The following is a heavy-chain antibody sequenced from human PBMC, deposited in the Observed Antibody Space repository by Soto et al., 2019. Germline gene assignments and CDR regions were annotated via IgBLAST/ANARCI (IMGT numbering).Heavy chain of an antibody. CDR2: ISGSGGST. CDR1: GFTFSSYA. J-gene: IGHJ6*02. D-gene: IGHD3-10*01. CDR3: AKAHTMVRGTTRTGMDV. Sequence: EVQLLESGGGLVQPGGSLRLSCAASGFTFSSYAMSWVRQAPGKGLEWVSAISGSGGSTYYADSVKGRFTISRDNSKNTLYLQMNSLRAEDTAVYYCAKAHTMVRGTTRTGMDVWGQGTTVTVSS. V-gene: IGHV3-23*01.